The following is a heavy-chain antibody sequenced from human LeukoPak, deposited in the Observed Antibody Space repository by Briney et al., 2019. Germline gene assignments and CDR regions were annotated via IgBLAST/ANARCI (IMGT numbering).Heavy chain of an antibody. CDR1: GGTFSSYA. CDR2: IIPIFGTA. Sequence: SVKVSCKASGGTFSSYAISWVRQAPGQGLEWMGGIIPIFGTANYAQKFQGRVTITADESTSTAYMELSSLRSEDTAVYYCARRGGGAAAGNLGTYYYYGMDVWGQGTTVTVSS. J-gene: IGHJ6*02. CDR3: ARRGGGAAAGNLGTYYYYGMDV. V-gene: IGHV1-69*13. D-gene: IGHD6-13*01.